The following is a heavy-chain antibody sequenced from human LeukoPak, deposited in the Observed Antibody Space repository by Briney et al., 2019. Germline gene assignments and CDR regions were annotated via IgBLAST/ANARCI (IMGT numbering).Heavy chain of an antibody. Sequence: PSQTLSLTCAVSGGSISSGGYSWSWLRQPPGKGLEWVGYIYHSGSTYYNPSLKSRVTISVDRSKNQFSLKLSSVTAADTAVYYCARDKGSSAFDIWGQGTMVTVSS. CDR2: IYHSGST. V-gene: IGHV4-30-2*01. D-gene: IGHD6-6*01. CDR1: GGSISSGGYS. J-gene: IGHJ3*02. CDR3: ARDKGSSAFDI.